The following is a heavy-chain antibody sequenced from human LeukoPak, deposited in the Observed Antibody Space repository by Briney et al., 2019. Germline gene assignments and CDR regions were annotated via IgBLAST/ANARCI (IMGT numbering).Heavy chain of an antibody. CDR3: ARGSSGGDGDYRLKNWFDP. CDR1: GYTFTSYY. CDR2: INPSGGST. Sequence: RASVKVSCKASGYTFTSYYMHWVRQAPGQGLEWMGIINPSGGSTSYAQKFQGRVTMTRDTSTSTVYMKLSSLRSEDTAVYYCARGSSGGDGDYRLKNWFDPWGQGTLVTVSS. D-gene: IGHD2-21*02. J-gene: IGHJ5*02. V-gene: IGHV1-46*01.